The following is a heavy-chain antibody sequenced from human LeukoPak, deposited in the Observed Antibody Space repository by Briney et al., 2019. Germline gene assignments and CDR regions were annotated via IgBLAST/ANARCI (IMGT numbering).Heavy chain of an antibody. V-gene: IGHV3-21*04. CDR2: ISSSSSYI. J-gene: IGHJ4*02. D-gene: IGHD2-21*01. CDR3: AKDFRIGYSAHFDY. CDR1: GFTFSSYS. Sequence: GGSLRLSCAASGFTFSSYSMNWVRQAPGKGLEWVSSISSSSSYIYYADSVKGRFTISRDNAKSSLYLQMNSLRGEDTAVYYCAKDFRIGYSAHFDYWGQGALVTVSS.